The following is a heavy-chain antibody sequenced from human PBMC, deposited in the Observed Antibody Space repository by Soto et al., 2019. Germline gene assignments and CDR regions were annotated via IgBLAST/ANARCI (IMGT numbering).Heavy chain of an antibody. CDR1: GYTFTSYA. CDR3: ARDAEADSSSWYNYFDY. D-gene: IGHD6-13*01. Sequence: ASVKVSCKASGYTFTSYAMHWVRQAPGQRLEWMGWINAGNGNTKYSQKFQGRVTITRDTSASTAYMELSSLRSEDTAVYYCARDAEADSSSWYNYFDYWDQGTLVTVSS. J-gene: IGHJ4*02. V-gene: IGHV1-3*01. CDR2: INAGNGNT.